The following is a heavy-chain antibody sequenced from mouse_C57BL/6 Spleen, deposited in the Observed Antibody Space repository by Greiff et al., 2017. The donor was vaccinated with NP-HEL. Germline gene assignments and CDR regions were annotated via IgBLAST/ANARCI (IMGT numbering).Heavy chain of an antibody. D-gene: IGHD1-1*01. CDR1: GFTFSDYG. Sequence: VQLKESGGGLVKPGGSLKLSCAASGFTFSDYGMHWVRQAPEKGLEWVAYISSGSSTIYYADTVKGRFTISRDNAKNTLFLQMTSLRSEDTAMYYCAKSYGSSLYYAMDYWGQGTSVTVSS. V-gene: IGHV5-17*01. J-gene: IGHJ4*01. CDR2: ISSGSSTI. CDR3: AKSYGSSLYYAMDY.